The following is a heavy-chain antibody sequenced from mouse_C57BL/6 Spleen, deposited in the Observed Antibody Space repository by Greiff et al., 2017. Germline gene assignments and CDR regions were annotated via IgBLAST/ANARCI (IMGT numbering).Heavy chain of an antibody. V-gene: IGHV1-81*01. CDR3: ARSKDYYGSSYEGCFDY. CDR1: GYTFTSYG. Sequence: QVQLQQSGAELARPGASVKLSCKASGYTFTSYGISWVKQRTGQGLEWIGEIYPRSGNTYYNEKFKGKATLTADKSSSTAYMELRSLTSEYSEVYFCARSKDYYGSSYEGCFDYWGQGTTLTVSS. D-gene: IGHD1-1*01. J-gene: IGHJ2*01. CDR2: IYPRSGNT.